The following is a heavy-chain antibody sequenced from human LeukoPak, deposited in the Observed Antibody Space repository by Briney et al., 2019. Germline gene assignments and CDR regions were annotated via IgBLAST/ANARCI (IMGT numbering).Heavy chain of an antibody. CDR2: IYHSGST. V-gene: IGHV4-38-2*02. Sequence: SETLSLTCTVSGYSISSGYYWGWIRQPPGKGLEWIGSIYHSGSTYYNPSLKSRVTISVDTSKNQFSLKLSSVTAADTAVYYCARPYYGSGSYYKGWFDPWGQGTLVTVSS. D-gene: IGHD3-10*01. CDR1: GYSISSGYY. CDR3: ARPYYGSGSYYKGWFDP. J-gene: IGHJ5*02.